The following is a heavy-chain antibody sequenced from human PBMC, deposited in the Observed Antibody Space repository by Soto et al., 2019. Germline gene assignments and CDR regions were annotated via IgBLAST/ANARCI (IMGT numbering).Heavy chain of an antibody. D-gene: IGHD3-10*01. CDR2: IYYSGST. CDR1: GGSISSYY. Sequence: QVQLQESGPGLVKPSETLSLTCTVSGGSISSYYWSWIRQPPGKGLEWIGYIYYSGSTNYNPSLKSRVTISVDTSKNQFSLKLSSVTAADTAVYYCAREGYYYGSGPVGYYGMDVWGQGTTVTVSS. CDR3: AREGYYYGSGPVGYYGMDV. V-gene: IGHV4-59*01. J-gene: IGHJ6*02.